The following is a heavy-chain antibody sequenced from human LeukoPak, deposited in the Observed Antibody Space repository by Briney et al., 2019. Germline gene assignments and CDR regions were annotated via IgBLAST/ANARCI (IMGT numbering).Heavy chain of an antibody. CDR3: ARDRPNYHESNGHYYNRDGDH. CDR1: GFTFNIYA. D-gene: IGHD3-10*01. J-gene: IGHJ5*02. Sequence: GGSLRLSCAASGFTFNIYAMSWVRLAPGKGLQWVASMCGSAGCTYYEDSVRGRFTISRDNSKNILYLQMNSLRAEDTAIYYCARDRPNYHESNGHYYNRDGDHWGQGTQVTVSS. V-gene: IGHV3-23*01. CDR2: MCGSAGCT.